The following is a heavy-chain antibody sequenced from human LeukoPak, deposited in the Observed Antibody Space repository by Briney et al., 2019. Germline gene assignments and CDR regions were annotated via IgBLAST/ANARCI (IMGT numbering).Heavy chain of an antibody. CDR3: AKDVAGGYGEPARYYFDY. CDR1: GFTLSSYG. V-gene: IGHV3-30*18. J-gene: IGHJ4*02. D-gene: IGHD4-17*01. CDR2: ISYDGSNK. Sequence: GGSLRLSCAASGFTLSSYGMHWVRQAPGKGLEWVAVISYDGSNKYYADSVKGRFTISRDNSKNTLYLQMNSLRAEDTAVYYCAKDVAGGYGEPARYYFDYWGQGTLVTVSS.